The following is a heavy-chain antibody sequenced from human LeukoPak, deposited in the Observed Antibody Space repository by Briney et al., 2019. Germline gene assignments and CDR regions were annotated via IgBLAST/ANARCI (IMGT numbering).Heavy chain of an antibody. V-gene: IGHV4-61*01. CDR2: VDYSGST. CDR1: GGSARSGNYY. J-gene: IGHJ4*02. D-gene: IGHD1-1*01. CDR3: ARGIRTGYGY. Sequence: SETLSLTCSVSGGSARSGNYYWSWIRRPPGKGLEWIGYVDYSGSTSYNPSLRRRVTISLDTSKNQFSLKVMYLTAADTAVYYCARGIRTGYGYWGQGTLVTVSS.